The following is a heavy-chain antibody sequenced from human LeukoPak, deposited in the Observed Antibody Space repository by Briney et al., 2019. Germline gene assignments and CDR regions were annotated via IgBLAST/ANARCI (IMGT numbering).Heavy chain of an antibody. CDR1: GGSISSGDYY. CDR2: IYYSGST. CDR3: ARGGPYYYGSGSPPSDAFDI. J-gene: IGHJ3*02. Sequence: SETLSLTCTVSGGSISSGDYYWSWIRQPPGKGLEWIGYIYYSGSTYYNPSLKSRVTISVDTSKNQFSLKLSSVTAADTAVYYCARGGPYYYGSGSPPSDAFDIWGQGTMVTVSS. D-gene: IGHD3-10*01. V-gene: IGHV4-30-4*01.